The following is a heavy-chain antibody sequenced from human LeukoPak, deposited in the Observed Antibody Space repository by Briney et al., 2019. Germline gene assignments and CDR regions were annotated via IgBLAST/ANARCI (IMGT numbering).Heavy chain of an antibody. CDR1: GFTSSTYW. J-gene: IGHJ4*02. CDR2: INNDGSST. V-gene: IGHV3-74*01. Sequence: GGSLKLSCAASGFTSSTYWMHWVRQAPGKGLVWVSRINNDGSSTRYADSVKGRFTISRDNAKNTLNLQMKSLRAEDTAVYYCVRGPWDYWGQGTLVTVSS. CDR3: VRGPWDY.